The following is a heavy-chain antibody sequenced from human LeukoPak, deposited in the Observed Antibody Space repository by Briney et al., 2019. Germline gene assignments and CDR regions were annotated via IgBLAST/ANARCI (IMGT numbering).Heavy chain of an antibody. CDR1: GFTFSNYN. CDR2: ITSSGTYI. D-gene: IGHD1-26*01. V-gene: IGHV3-21*01. J-gene: IGHJ6*03. CDR3: ARDPYSGNYGNDYYYYYMDV. Sequence: GGSLRLSCAASGFTFSNYNMNWVSQAPGKAMDWVSSITSSGTYIFYADSVKGRFTISRDNAKNSLYLQMDSLGPEDTAVYYCARDPYSGNYGNDYYYYYMDVWGKGTTVTISS.